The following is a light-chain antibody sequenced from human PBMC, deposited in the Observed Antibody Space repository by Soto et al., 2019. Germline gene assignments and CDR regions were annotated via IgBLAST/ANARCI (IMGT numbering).Light chain of an antibody. J-gene: IGKJ2*01. V-gene: IGKV3-11*01. CDR1: QSLGIY. Sequence: ETVLTQSPATLSLSLGETATLSCRASQSLGIYLAWYQQKPGQVPRLLIYSASKRATGISARFSGSGSGTDFTLTISGLESEDFASYYCQQQGAGTFGQGTKLE. CDR3: QQQGAGT. CDR2: SAS.